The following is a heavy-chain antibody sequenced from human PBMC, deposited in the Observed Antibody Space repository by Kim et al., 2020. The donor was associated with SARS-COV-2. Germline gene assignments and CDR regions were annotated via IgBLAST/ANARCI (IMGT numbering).Heavy chain of an antibody. D-gene: IGHD3-10*01. CDR2: IYYSGST. V-gene: IGHV4-39*07. Sequence: SETLSLTCTVSGGSISSSSYYWGWIRQPPGKGLEWIGSIYYSGSTYYNPSLKSRVTISVDTSKNQFSLKLSSVTAADTAVYYCARGFGDYYFDYWGQGTLVTVSS. J-gene: IGHJ4*02. CDR1: GGSISSSSYY. CDR3: ARGFGDYYFDY.